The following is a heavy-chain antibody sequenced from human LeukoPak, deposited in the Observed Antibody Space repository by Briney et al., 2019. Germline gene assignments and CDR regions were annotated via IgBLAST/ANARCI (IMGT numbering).Heavy chain of an antibody. Sequence: PGGSLRLSCVASGFTFSSYAMSWVRQAPGKGLEWVSAISGSGGSTYYADSVKGRFTISRDNSKNTLYLQMNSLRAEDTAVYYCAKDGSIWSQYYFDYWGQGTLVTVSS. CDR2: ISGSGGST. J-gene: IGHJ4*02. V-gene: IGHV3-23*01. CDR1: GFTFSSYA. D-gene: IGHD3-10*01. CDR3: AKDGSIWSQYYFDY.